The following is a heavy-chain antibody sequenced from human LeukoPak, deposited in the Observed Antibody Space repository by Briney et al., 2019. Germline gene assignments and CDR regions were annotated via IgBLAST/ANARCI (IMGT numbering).Heavy chain of an antibody. CDR1: GGSISNSSYY. CDR3: ARQGRMGTIYPSC. D-gene: IGHD5-24*01. J-gene: IGHJ4*01. CDR2: MYYSGSN. V-gene: IGHV4-39*01. Sequence: SETLSLTCTVSGGSISNSSYYWGWIRQPPGKGLEWIVSMYYSGSNYYNPSLKSRASISVDTSTHQFSLKMSSVTATDTDVYSCARQGRMGTIYPSCWGQGTPVTVSS.